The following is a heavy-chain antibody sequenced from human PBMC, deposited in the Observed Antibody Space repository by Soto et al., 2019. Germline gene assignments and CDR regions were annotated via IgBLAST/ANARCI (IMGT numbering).Heavy chain of an antibody. CDR2: VNHRGSA. CDR1: VGSFSGYS. V-gene: IGHV4-34*02. J-gene: IGHJ4*02. Sequence: QVQLQQWGAGLLKPSETLSLTCAVYVGSFSGYSWTWIRQSPGKGLEWIGDVNHRGSAKYNPSFKSRVTISVDTSKNHFSLKLKSVTAADTALYFCARAARQREQIVMTPATGEYFDYRGQGTLVTVSS. CDR3: ARAARQREQIVMTPATGEYFDY. D-gene: IGHD1-1*01.